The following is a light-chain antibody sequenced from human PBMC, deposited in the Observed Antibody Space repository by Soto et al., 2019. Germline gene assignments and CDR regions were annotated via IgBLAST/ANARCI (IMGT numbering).Light chain of an antibody. V-gene: IGKV3-20*01. Sequence: EIVLTQSPGTLSLSPGERATLSCRASQSVSSTYLTWYQHKPGQAPRLLIYRASRRVAGIPDRFSGSGSGNDFTLTITRLEHEDVAMYYCQQCGTSPFTFGQGTKLEIK. CDR2: RAS. J-gene: IGKJ2*01. CDR1: QSVSSTY. CDR3: QQCGTSPFT.